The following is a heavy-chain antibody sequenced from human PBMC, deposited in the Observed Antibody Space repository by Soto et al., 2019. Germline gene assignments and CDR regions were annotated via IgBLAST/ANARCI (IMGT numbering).Heavy chain of an antibody. Sequence: GGFLRRCYTAAEVTVVNYGSSWVGQTPGKGLEWVSAISGSGGSTYYADSVKGRFTISRDNSKNTLYLQMNSLRAEDTAVYYCAKAAHSSGLDYWGQGTLVTVSS. J-gene: IGHJ4*02. CDR2: ISGSGGST. CDR1: EVTVVNYG. CDR3: AKAAHSSGLDY. D-gene: IGHD6-19*01. V-gene: IGHV3-23*01.